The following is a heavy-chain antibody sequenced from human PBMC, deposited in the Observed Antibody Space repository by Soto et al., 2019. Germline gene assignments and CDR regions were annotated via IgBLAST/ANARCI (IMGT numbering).Heavy chain of an antibody. D-gene: IGHD5-18*01. CDR3: ARAPIQLWLMADWFDP. V-gene: IGHV4-30-4*01. Sequence: SETLSLTCTVSAGSISSGDYYWSWIRQPPGKGLEWIGYIYYSGSTYYNPSLKSRVTISVDTSKNQFSLKLSSVTAADTAVYYCARAPIQLWLMADWFDPWGQGTLVTVSS. CDR2: IYYSGST. CDR1: AGSISSGDYY. J-gene: IGHJ5*02.